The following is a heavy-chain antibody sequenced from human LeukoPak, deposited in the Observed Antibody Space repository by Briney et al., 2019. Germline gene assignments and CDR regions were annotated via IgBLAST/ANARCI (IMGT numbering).Heavy chain of an antibody. CDR1: GFTFNSYW. CDR3: ARDPFFGAVDN. Sequence: PGGSLRLSCAASGFTFNSYWMIWVRQAPGKGLEWVANINPDGSGKYYVDSVKGRFTISRDNAEKSLYLQMNSLRAEDTAMYYCARDPFFGAVDNWGQGTLVIVS. CDR2: INPDGSGK. V-gene: IGHV3-7*01. J-gene: IGHJ4*02. D-gene: IGHD3-10*01.